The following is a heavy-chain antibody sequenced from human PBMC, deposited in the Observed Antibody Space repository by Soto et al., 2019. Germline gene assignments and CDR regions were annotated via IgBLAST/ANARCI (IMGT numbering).Heavy chain of an antibody. CDR2: IKGDGGTT. V-gene: IGHV3-74*01. J-gene: IGHJ3*02. CDR1: GFTFSSYW. D-gene: IGHD1-26*01. CDR3: ARDRLSGNYPPLPDAFDI. Sequence: GGSLRLSCAASGFTFSSYWMHWVRQAPGKGLVWVSRIKGDGGTTTYADSVKGRFTTSRDNAKNTLYLQMNSLRAEDTAVYYCARDRLSGNYPPLPDAFDIWGQGTMVTVSS.